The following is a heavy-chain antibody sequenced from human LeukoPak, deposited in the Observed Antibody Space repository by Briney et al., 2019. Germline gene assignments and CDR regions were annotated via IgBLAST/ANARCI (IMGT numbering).Heavy chain of an antibody. Sequence: SETLSLTRTVSGGSISSYYWSWIRQPPGKGLEWIGYIYYSGSTNYNPSLKSRVTISVDTSKNQFSLKLSSVTAADTAVYYCASALSSSWYYWYFDLWGRGTLVTVSS. V-gene: IGHV4-59*01. CDR2: IYYSGST. D-gene: IGHD6-13*01. CDR3: ASALSSSWYYWYFDL. CDR1: GGSISSYY. J-gene: IGHJ2*01.